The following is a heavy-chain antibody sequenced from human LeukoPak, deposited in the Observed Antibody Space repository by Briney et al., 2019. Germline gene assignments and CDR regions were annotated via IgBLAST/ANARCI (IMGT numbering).Heavy chain of an antibody. CDR3: ATGITMVRGALDY. Sequence: ASVKVSCKASGYTFTSYYMHWVRQAPGHGLQWMGIINPSSGSTTYAQKFQGRVTITADESTSTAYMELSSLRSEDTAVYYCATGITMVRGALDYWGQGTLVTVSS. CDR2: INPSSGST. V-gene: IGHV1-46*01. J-gene: IGHJ4*02. CDR1: GYTFTSYY. D-gene: IGHD3-10*01.